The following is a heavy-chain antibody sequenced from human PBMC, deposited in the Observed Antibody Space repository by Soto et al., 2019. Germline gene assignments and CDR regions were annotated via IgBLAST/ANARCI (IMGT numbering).Heavy chain of an antibody. J-gene: IGHJ6*02. D-gene: IGHD2-2*01. Sequence: QVQLVQSGAEVKKPGSSLKVSCKASGGTFTNYAFSWVRQAPGQGPEWMGGIIPIFGTPDYAQKFQGRVIITADDSTRKVSMELNSLRSDDTAVYYCARERSVGYCITTTCPKPFYYSAMDVWGQGTTVTVSS. CDR1: GGTFTNYA. CDR3: ARERSVGYCITTTCPKPFYYSAMDV. CDR2: IIPIFGTP. V-gene: IGHV1-69*12.